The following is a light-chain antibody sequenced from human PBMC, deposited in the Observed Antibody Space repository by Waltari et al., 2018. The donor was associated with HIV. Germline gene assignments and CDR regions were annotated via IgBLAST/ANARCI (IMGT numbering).Light chain of an antibody. V-gene: IGLV3-21*02. CDR1: NIGDKT. J-gene: IGLJ2*01. Sequence: SFVLTQPPSVSVAPGQTARITCGGNNIGDKTVHGYQQKPGQAPLLVVYDDSDRPSGIPERFSGSNSWNTATLTISRVEAGDEADYYCQVWDASSDHLVIFGGGTKLTVL. CDR2: DDS. CDR3: QVWDASSDHLVI.